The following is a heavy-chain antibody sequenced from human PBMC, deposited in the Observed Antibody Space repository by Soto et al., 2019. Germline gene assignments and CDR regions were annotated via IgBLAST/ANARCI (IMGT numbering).Heavy chain of an antibody. CDR2: IIPIFGTA. CDR3: ARGGRNVDTAMPLDY. Sequence: QVQLVQSGAEVKKPGSSVKVSCKASGGTFSSYAISWVRQAPGQGLEWMGGIIPIFGTANYAQKFQGRVTITADESTSTAYKELSSLRSEDTAVDYCARGGRNVDTAMPLDYWGQGTLVTVSS. J-gene: IGHJ4*02. CDR1: GGTFSSYA. D-gene: IGHD5-18*01. V-gene: IGHV1-69*12.